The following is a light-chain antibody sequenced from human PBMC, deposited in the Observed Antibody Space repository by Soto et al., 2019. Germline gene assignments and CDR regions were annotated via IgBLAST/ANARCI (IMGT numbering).Light chain of an antibody. V-gene: IGKV1-27*01. CDR3: QKYNSAPRT. CDR1: QGISNY. CDR2: AAS. Sequence: DVQMTQAPSSLSASVGDRVTITCRASQGISNYLAWYQQKPGKVPKLLIYAASILESGVPSRFSGSGSGTDFTLTISSLPPEDVATYYRQKYNSAPRTFGGGTKVEIK. J-gene: IGKJ4*01.